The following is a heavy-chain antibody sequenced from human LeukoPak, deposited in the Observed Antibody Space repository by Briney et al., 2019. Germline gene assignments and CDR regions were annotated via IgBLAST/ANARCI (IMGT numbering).Heavy chain of an antibody. CDR3: ARGPNYDILNCYPNYYYYYGMDV. V-gene: IGHV1-18*01. Sequence: ASVTVSCKASGYTFTSYGISWVRQAPGEGLEGMGWISAYNGNTNYAQKLQGRVTMTTDTSTSTAYMELRSLRSDDTAVYYCARGPNYDILNCYPNYYYYYGMDVWGQGTTVTVSS. CDR1: GYTFTSYG. CDR2: ISAYNGNT. D-gene: IGHD3-9*01. J-gene: IGHJ6*02.